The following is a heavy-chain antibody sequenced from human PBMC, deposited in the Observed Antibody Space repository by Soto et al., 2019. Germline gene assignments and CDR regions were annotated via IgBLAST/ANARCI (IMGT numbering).Heavy chain of an antibody. D-gene: IGHD3-16*01. CDR3: AKEMITFGDFNYYYMDV. Sequence: EVQLVESGGGLVQPGRSLRLACAASGFTFDQYTMHWVRQAPGKGLEWVSSITWHSGTIGYADSVKGRFTISRDNAKNSLDLQMNGLRGEDTAVYYCAKEMITFGDFNYYYMDVWGNGTTVTVSS. CDR2: ITWHSGTI. V-gene: IGHV3-9*01. J-gene: IGHJ6*03. CDR1: GFTFDQYT.